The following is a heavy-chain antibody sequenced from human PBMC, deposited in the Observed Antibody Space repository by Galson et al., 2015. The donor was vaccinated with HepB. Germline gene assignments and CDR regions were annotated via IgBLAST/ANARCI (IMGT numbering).Heavy chain of an antibody. CDR1: GFTFSSYG. Sequence: SLRLSCAASGFTFSSYGMHWVRQAPGKGLEWVAVIWYDGSNRYYADSVKGRFTISRDNSKNTLYLQMNSLRAEDTAVYYCARDLTWDIVVVVAATWSSGYYGMDVWGQGTTVTVSS. J-gene: IGHJ6*02. CDR2: IWYDGSNR. V-gene: IGHV3-33*08. D-gene: IGHD2-15*01. CDR3: ARDLTWDIVVVVAATWSSGYYGMDV.